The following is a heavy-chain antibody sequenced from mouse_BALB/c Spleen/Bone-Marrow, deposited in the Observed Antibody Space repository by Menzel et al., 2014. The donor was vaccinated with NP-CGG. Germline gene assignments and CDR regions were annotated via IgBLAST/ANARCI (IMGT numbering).Heavy chain of an antibody. D-gene: IGHD1-2*01. CDR1: GFDFSRYW. V-gene: IGHV4-1*02. Sequence: EVKLVESGGGLVQPGGSLKLSCAASGFDFSRYWMTWVRQAPGKGLEWIGEINPDSSTFNYAPSLKDKFIISRDNAKNTLYLQMSKVRSEDTALYYCAKNYYYGYVAYWGQGTLVTVSA. J-gene: IGHJ3*01. CDR3: AKNYYYGYVAY. CDR2: INPDSSTF.